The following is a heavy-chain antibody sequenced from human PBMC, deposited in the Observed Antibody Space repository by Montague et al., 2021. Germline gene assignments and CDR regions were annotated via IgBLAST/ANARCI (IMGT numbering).Heavy chain of an antibody. D-gene: IGHD2-2*01. CDR3: AKDIACSSNYCYTTGFVFSYYGMDV. Sequence: SLRLSCAASGFNFDEYTMHWVRQVPGRGLEWVSLIVGDADRAHYADSVMGRFTVSRDNSKNSLSLEMHSLRSEDAGLYYCAKDIACSSNYCYTTGFVFSYYGMDVWGQGTTVTVSS. CDR2: IVGDADRA. V-gene: IGHV3-43*01. CDR1: GFNFDEYT. J-gene: IGHJ6*02.